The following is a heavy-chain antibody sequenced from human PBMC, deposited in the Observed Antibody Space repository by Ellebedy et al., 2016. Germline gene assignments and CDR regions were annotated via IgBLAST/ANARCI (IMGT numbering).Heavy chain of an antibody. J-gene: IGHJ6*02. CDR1: GFIVSSDY. D-gene: IGHD3-22*01. CDR3: TIEGEGVVVVTRGTMDV. Sequence: GESLKISCAASGFIVSSDYMSWVRQAPGKGLEWVSFIHSGGGTYYADSVKGRFTISRDNSKNMVYLQMNSLKTEDTAMYYCTIEGEGVVVVTRGTMDVWGQGTTVTVSS. V-gene: IGHV3-66*01. CDR2: IHSGGGT.